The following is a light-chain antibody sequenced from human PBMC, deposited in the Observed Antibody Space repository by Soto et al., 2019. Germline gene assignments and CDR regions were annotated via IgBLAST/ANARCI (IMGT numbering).Light chain of an antibody. CDR1: SGSIVSNF. CDR3: QSCDSGNRV. J-gene: IGLJ3*02. CDR2: EYD. V-gene: IGLV6-57*02. Sequence: NFKLTQPHSVSESPGKTVTISCTGSSGSIVSNFVQWYQQRPGSAPITVIYEYDKRPSGVPDRFSGSIDSSSNSASLTISGLRTEDEADYYCQSCDSGNRVFGGGTKLTVL.